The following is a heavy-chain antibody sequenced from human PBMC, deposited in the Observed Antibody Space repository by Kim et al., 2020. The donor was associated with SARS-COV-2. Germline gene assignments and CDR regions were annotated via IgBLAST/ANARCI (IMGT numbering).Heavy chain of an antibody. D-gene: IGHD3-3*01. CDR3: ARDQRITIFGGGYYYYGMDV. V-gene: IGHV3-11*01. Sequence: GGSLRLSCAASGFTFSDYYMSWIRQAPGKGLEWVSYISSSGSTIYYADSVKGRFTISRDNAKNSLYLQMNSLRVEDTAVYYCARDQRITIFGGGYYYYGMDVWGQGTTVTVSS. J-gene: IGHJ6*02. CDR1: GFTFSDYY. CDR2: ISSSGSTI.